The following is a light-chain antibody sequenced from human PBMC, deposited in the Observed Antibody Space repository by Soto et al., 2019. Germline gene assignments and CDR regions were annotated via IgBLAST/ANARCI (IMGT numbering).Light chain of an antibody. J-gene: IGKJ1*01. CDR1: QSVTNY. CDR2: AAS. CDR3: QQSDSLPPT. Sequence: DIQMTQSPSFLSASVGGRGSITCRASQSVTNYLNWYQQKPGKAPKLLIFAASSLQSGVPSRFSGSGSGTDFTLTVTNLQPEDFATYYCQQSDSLPPTFGQGTKVDIK. V-gene: IGKV1-39*01.